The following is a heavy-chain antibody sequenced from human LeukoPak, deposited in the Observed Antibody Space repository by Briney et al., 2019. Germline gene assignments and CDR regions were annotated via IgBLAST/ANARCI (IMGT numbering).Heavy chain of an antibody. Sequence: ASVKVSCKASGGTFSSYAISWVRQAPGQGLEWMGGIIPIFGTANYAQKFQGRVTITADESTSTAYMELSSLRSEDTAVYYCARGDTRGYSYGSPTACDYWGQGTLVTVSS. V-gene: IGHV1-69*13. D-gene: IGHD5-18*01. CDR3: ARGDTRGYSYGSPTACDY. CDR2: IIPIFGTA. J-gene: IGHJ4*02. CDR1: GGTFSSYA.